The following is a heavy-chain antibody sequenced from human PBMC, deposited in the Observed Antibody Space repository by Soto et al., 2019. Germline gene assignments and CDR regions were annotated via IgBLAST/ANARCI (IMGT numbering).Heavy chain of an antibody. D-gene: IGHD2-2*01. Sequence: GASVKVSCKASGYTFTSYYMHWVRQAPGQGLEWMGIINPSGGSTSYAQKFQGRVTMTRDTSTSTAYMELSSLRSEDTAVYYCARAPRGVVVPAAPGGLGWFDPWGQGTLVTVSS. CDR2: INPSGGST. V-gene: IGHV1-46*01. J-gene: IGHJ5*02. CDR1: GYTFTSYY. CDR3: ARAPRGVVVPAAPGGLGWFDP.